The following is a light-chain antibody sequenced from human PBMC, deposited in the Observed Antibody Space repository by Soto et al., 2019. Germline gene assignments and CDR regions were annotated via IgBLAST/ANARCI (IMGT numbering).Light chain of an antibody. CDR2: KAS. J-gene: IGKJ3*01. Sequence: DIQMTQSPPTLSASVGDRVTITCRASQSISSRLAWYQQKPGRAPKLLIYKASSLDSGVPSRFSGSGSGTEFTLTISSLQPDDFATYYCQQYNSYSSFGPGTKVDIK. CDR3: QQYNSYSS. CDR1: QSISSR. V-gene: IGKV1-5*03.